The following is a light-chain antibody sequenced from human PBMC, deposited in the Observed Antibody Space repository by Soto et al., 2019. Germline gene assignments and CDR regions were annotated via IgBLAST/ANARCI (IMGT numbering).Light chain of an antibody. Sequence: QSALTQPASVSGSPGQSITISCTGTSSDVGGYNYVSWYQHNPGKAPKLIIYDVSNRPSGVSHHFSGSKSGNTASLTISGLQVEDEADYYCSSYTGRSTLYVFGTGTKVTVL. J-gene: IGLJ1*01. CDR3: SSYTGRSTLYV. CDR1: SSDVGGYNY. V-gene: IGLV2-14*03. CDR2: DVS.